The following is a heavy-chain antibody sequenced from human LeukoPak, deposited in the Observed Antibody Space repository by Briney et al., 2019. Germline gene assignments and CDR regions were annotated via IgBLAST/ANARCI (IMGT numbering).Heavy chain of an antibody. V-gene: IGHV3-48*03. D-gene: IGHD3-10*01. Sequence: GGSLRLSCAASGFTFSSYEMNWVRQAPGKGLEWVSCISSSGSTIYYADSVKGRFTISRDNAKNSLYLQMNSLRAEDTAVYYCARNSGSYMNLYYYYGMDVCGKGTTVTVSS. CDR2: ISSSGSTI. CDR3: ARNSGSYMNLYYYYGMDV. CDR1: GFTFSSYE. J-gene: IGHJ6*04.